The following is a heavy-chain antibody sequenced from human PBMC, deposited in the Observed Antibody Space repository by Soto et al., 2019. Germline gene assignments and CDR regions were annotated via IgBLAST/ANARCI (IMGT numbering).Heavy chain of an antibody. CDR1: GFTFSSYS. Sequence: EVQLVESGGGLVKPGGSLRLSCAASGFTFSSYSMNWVRQAPGKGLEWVSSISSSSSYIYYADSVKGRFMISRDNANNSLYLQMNRLRAEDTAVYYCAREQKTGYCSGGSCYWGQGTLVTVSS. CDR3: AREQKTGYCSGGSCY. J-gene: IGHJ4*02. CDR2: ISSSSSYI. V-gene: IGHV3-21*01. D-gene: IGHD2-15*01.